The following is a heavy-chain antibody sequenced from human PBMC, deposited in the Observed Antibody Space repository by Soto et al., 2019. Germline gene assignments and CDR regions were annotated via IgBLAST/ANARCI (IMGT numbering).Heavy chain of an antibody. V-gene: IGHV4-34*01. CDR3: AREGVTPSYYYYYGMDV. CDR1: GGSFSGYY. CDR2: INHSGST. Sequence: KTSETLSLTCAVYGGSFSGYYWSWIRQPPGKGLEWIGEINHSGSTNYNPSLKSRVTISVDTSKNQFSLKLSSVTAADTAVYYCAREGVTPSYYYYYGMDVWGQGTTVTVSS. D-gene: IGHD5-18*01. J-gene: IGHJ6*02.